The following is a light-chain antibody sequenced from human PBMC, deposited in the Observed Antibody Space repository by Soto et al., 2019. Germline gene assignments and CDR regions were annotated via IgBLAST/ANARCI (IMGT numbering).Light chain of an antibody. CDR3: SSYTSSSTLV. J-gene: IGLJ2*01. V-gene: IGLV2-14*01. CDR1: SSDVGVYNY. Sequence: QSALTQPASVSGSPGQSITISCTGTSSDVGVYNYVSWYQQHPGKAPKLMIYDVSNRPSGVSNRFSGSKSGNTASLTISGLQAEDEADYYCSSYTSSSTLVFGVGTKLTVL. CDR2: DVS.